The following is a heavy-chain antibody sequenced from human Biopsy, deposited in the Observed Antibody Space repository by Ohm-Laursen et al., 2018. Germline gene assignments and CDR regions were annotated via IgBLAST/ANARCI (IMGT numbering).Heavy chain of an antibody. V-gene: IGHV4-4*07. Sequence: GTLSLTCSVSGASMTDYFWSWIWQPAGKGLEWIGRAYPSGTTYYNPSLKGRVTISIDASKNQLSLKVTSVTAADTAVFYCAGSRGNYFNGLDVWGQGTTVIVSS. CDR2: AYPSGTT. CDR1: GASMTDYF. D-gene: IGHD3-10*01. J-gene: IGHJ6*02. CDR3: AGSRGNYFNGLDV.